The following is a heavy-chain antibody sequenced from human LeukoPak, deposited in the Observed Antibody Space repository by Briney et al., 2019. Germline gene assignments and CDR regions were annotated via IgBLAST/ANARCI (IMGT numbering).Heavy chain of an antibody. CDR1: GGSISSYY. CDR2: IYYSGTT. Sequence: PSETLSLTCTVSGGSISSYYWSWIRQPPGKGLEWIGYIYYSGTTNYNPSLQSPVTISVDTSKNQFSLKLSSVTTAETAVYYCARGGYIAAAQYGYWGQGTLVTVSS. CDR3: ARGGYIAAAQYGY. V-gene: IGHV4-59*01. J-gene: IGHJ4*02. D-gene: IGHD6-13*01.